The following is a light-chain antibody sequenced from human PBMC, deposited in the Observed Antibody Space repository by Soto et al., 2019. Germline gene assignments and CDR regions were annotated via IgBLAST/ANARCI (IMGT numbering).Light chain of an antibody. CDR1: QSVSSSY. Sequence: EIVLTQSPGTLSLSPGERATLSCRASQSVSSSYLAWYQQKPGQPPRLLIYGASSRATGIPDRFSGSGSGTDFTLTISRLEPEDFAVYDCQQDGAFGQGTKGEIK. CDR3: QQDGA. CDR2: GAS. J-gene: IGKJ1*01. V-gene: IGKV3-20*01.